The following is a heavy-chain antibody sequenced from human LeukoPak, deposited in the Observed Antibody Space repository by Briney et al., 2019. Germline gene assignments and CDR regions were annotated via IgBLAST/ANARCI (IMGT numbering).Heavy chain of an antibody. J-gene: IGHJ6*03. CDR1: GFTFSNYS. V-gene: IGHV3-21*01. CDR2: ISTVSTYT. Sequence: GGSLRLSCAASGFTFSNYSLNWVRQAPGRGLDGVASISTVSTYTFYAESLKGRISISRDNAKNSLILQMSSLRADDTAVYYCTRDGSGFYYYYYMDVWGKGTTVTVSS. CDR3: TRDGSGFYYYYYMDV. D-gene: IGHD6-25*01.